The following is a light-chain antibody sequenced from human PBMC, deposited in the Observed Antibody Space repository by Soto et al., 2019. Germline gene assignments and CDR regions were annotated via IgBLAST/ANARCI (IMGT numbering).Light chain of an antibody. J-gene: IGKJ4*01. Sequence: DIQMTQSPSTLSASVGDRVTITCRASQSISTWLAWYQQKPGMAPKLLIHKASNLDSGVPSRFSGSGSGTEFTLTLSSLRPDDFATYFCQQYKRYLTLTFGGGTKVEIK. V-gene: IGKV1-5*03. CDR3: QQYKRYLTLT. CDR2: KAS. CDR1: QSISTW.